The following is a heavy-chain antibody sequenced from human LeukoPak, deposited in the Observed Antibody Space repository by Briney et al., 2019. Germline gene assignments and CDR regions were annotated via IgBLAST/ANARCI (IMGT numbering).Heavy chain of an antibody. CDR2: ISSGSEK. Sequence: GGSLRLSCEASGFTFSIFPMHWVRHAPAKGLEWVALISSGSEKYYADSVKGRFTISRDNSKNMLYLQMNSLRADDTGVYYCARDLVLSAVYYFDSWGQGTLVIVSS. D-gene: IGHD1-26*01. J-gene: IGHJ4*02. CDR1: GFTFSIFP. CDR3: ARDLVLSAVYYFDS. V-gene: IGHV3-30*04.